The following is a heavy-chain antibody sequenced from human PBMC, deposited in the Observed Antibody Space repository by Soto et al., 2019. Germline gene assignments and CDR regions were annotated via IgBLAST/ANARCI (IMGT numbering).Heavy chain of an antibody. CDR3: ARGPSMNYGDHYDY. CDR1: GYTFTSYG. J-gene: IGHJ4*02. V-gene: IGHV1-18*04. Sequence: VASVKVSCKASGYTFTSYGISWVRQAPGQGLEWMGWISAYNGNTNYAQKLQGRGTMTTDTSTSTAYMELRSLRSDDTAVYYCARGPSMNYGDHYDYWGQGTLVTVSS. D-gene: IGHD4-17*01. CDR2: ISAYNGNT.